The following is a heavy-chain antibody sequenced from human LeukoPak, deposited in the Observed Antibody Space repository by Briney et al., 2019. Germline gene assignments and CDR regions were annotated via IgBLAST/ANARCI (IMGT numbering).Heavy chain of an antibody. J-gene: IGHJ4*02. V-gene: IGHV4-59*12. CDR2: VHLDGRT. D-gene: IGHD3-3*01. Sequence: MASETLSLTCTVSGGSISSYYWSWIRQPPGKGLEWIGEVHLDGRTNYNPSLKSRLTMSVDLSENHISLKLTSVTAADTAVYYCAREGGFFRPLDYSGQGTLVTVSS. CDR3: AREGGFFRPLDY. CDR1: GGSISSYY.